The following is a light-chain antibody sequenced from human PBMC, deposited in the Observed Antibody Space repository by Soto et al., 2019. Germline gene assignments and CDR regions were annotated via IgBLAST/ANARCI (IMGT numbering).Light chain of an antibody. CDR2: EGS. CDR3: CSNAGSSTYV. CDR1: SSDVGSYNL. V-gene: IGLV2-23*01. J-gene: IGLJ1*01. Sequence: QSALTQPASVSGSPGQSITISCTGTSSDVGSYNLVSWYQQHPGKAPKLMIYEGSKRPSGVSNRIAGSKSGNTAPLKISGLHAEDEADYYCCSNAGSSTYVFGTGTKLAVL.